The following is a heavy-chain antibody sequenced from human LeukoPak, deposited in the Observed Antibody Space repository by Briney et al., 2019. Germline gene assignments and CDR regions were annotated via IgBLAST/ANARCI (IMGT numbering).Heavy chain of an antibody. CDR2: INERGTDS. J-gene: IGHJ4*02. Sequence: GGSLRLSCTASGFTFSGHWIHWVRQAPGMGLVWVSRINERGTDSMYAESVKGRFTISRDNAKNSLYLQMSGLRVEDTAVYYCTRDPRHLDSWGQGTLVTVSS. V-gene: IGHV3-74*03. CDR3: TRDPRHLDS. CDR1: GFTFSGHW. D-gene: IGHD6-6*01.